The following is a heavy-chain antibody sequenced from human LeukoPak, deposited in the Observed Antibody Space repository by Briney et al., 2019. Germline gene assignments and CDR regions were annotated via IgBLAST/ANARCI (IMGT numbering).Heavy chain of an antibody. V-gene: IGHV3-33*01. CDR1: GFTFSSYG. Sequence: GGSLRLSCAASGFTFSSYGMHWVRQAPGKGLGWVAFIWSDGTNKFYADSVKVRFTISRDNSRNTLFLQMNSPRAEDTAVYYCARDPTSNTYGDYFFDYWGQGTLVTVSS. CDR2: IWSDGTNK. J-gene: IGHJ4*02. D-gene: IGHD4-17*01. CDR3: ARDPTSNTYGDYFFDY.